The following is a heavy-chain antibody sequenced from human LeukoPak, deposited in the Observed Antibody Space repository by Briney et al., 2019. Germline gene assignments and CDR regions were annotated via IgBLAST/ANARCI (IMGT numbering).Heavy chain of an antibody. CDR2: ISGTSNYI. CDR3: ARDGFCSGGSCYGY. CDR1: GFTFSSYG. D-gene: IGHD2-15*01. J-gene: IGHJ4*02. V-gene: IGHV3-21*01. Sequence: GGSLRLSCAVSGFTFSSYGMNWVRQTPGKGREWVSSISGTSNYIDYADSVKGRFTISRDNAKNSLYLQMNSLRAEDTAVYYCARDGFCSGGSCYGYWGQGTLVTVSS.